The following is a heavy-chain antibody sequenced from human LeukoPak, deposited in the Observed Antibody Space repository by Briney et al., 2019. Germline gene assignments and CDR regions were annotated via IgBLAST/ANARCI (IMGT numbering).Heavy chain of an antibody. D-gene: IGHD3-3*01. J-gene: IGHJ4*02. Sequence: SQTLSLTCAISGDSVSSNSAAWNWIRQSPSRGLEWLGRTYYRSKWYNDYAVSVKSRITINPDTSKDQFSLQLNSVTPEDTAVYYCARDQTRYYDFWSGYADWGQGTLVTVSS. CDR1: GDSVSSNSAA. CDR3: ARDQTRYYDFWSGYAD. CDR2: TYYRSKWYN. V-gene: IGHV6-1*01.